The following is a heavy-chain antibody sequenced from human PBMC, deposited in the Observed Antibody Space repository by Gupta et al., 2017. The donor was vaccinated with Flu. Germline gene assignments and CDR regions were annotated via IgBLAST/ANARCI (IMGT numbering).Heavy chain of an antibody. CDR3: VRPPSSQSYGYFGALGD. D-gene: IGHD3-10*01. J-gene: IGHJ6*04. V-gene: IGHV4-39*01. Sequence: YGGSVRQSPGKGPGWMGSVRHTGAGDYSPSLMSRLTLFGDTSKNQLSLKLTSVTAADTAVYDCVRPPSSQSYGYFGALGDWGKGSSVTVSS. CDR1: Y. CDR2: VRHTGAG.